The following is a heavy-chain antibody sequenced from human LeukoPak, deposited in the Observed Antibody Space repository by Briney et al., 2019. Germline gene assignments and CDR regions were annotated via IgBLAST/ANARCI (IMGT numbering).Heavy chain of an antibody. CDR2: ISYDGSNK. V-gene: IGHV3-30*03. D-gene: IGHD5-18*01. J-gene: IGHJ3*02. Sequence: GGSLRLSCAASGFTFSSCGMHWIRQAPGKGLEWVAVISYDGSNKFYADSVTGRFTISRDNSKNTLYLQMNSLRAEDTAVYYCAAKGYSYGNNAFDIWGQGTMVTVSS. CDR3: AAKGYSYGNNAFDI. CDR1: GFTFSSCG.